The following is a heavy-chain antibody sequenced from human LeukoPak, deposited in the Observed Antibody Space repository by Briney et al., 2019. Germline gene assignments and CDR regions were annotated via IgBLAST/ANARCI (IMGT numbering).Heavy chain of an antibody. V-gene: IGHV3-11*04. CDR3: ARSLIVASEDY. D-gene: IGHD3-22*01. CDR2: ISASCAVP. CDR1: GFRFDSFY. Sequence: GGSLRLSCAASGFRFDSFYMGWIRQVPGKGLDYIAFISASCAVPYYAESVKGRFTISRDNAKNSVSLRMNSLSADDTAVYYCARSLIVASEDYWGQGTLVTVSS. J-gene: IGHJ4*02.